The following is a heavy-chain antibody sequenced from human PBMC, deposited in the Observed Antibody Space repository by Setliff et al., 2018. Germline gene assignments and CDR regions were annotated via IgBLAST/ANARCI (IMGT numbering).Heavy chain of an antibody. D-gene: IGHD5-18*01. CDR2: SRGKASGFTT. V-gene: IGHV3-72*01. CDR3: LGSLRKIHSLDI. J-gene: IGHJ3*01. CDR1: GFTFSDHY. Sequence: GGSLRLSCAASGFTFSDHYMDWVRQAPGQGLEWVGRSRGKASGFTTEYAASVKGRFSVSRDNSKNSLYLQMNSLKTEDTAVYYCLGSLRKIHSLDIWGEATMVTFSS.